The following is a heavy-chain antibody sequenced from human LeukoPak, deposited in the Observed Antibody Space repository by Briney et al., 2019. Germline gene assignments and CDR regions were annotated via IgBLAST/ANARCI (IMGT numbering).Heavy chain of an antibody. D-gene: IGHD6-13*01. Sequence: GGYLRRYCAVSGFTISGYTMSWVPQAQGKGLEWVSVISGSDESSYYADSVKGRFTISRDNAKNTLYPQMNTLRADDTAVYYCAKVPSLYPFHSWGQGTLVTVSS. J-gene: IGHJ4*02. CDR3: AKVPSLYPFHS. CDR1: GFTISGYT. V-gene: IGHV3-23*01. CDR2: ISGSDESS.